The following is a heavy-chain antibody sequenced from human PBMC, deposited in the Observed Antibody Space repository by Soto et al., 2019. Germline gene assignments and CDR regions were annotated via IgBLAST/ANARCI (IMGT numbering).Heavy chain of an antibody. CDR1: GYTFTSYG. Sequence: QVQLVQSGAEVKKPGASVKVSCKASGYTFTSYGITWVRQAPGQGLEWMGWINTYNGNTNYAQKLQGRVTMTTDTSTITAYMELRSRGSDDTAVYYCARRIAVAGTGVDYWGQGTLVTVSS. CDR3: ARRIAVAGTGVDY. J-gene: IGHJ4*02. V-gene: IGHV1-18*01. CDR2: INTYNGNT. D-gene: IGHD6-19*01.